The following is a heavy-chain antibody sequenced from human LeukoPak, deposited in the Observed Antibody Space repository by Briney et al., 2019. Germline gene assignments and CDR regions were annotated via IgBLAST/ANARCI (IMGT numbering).Heavy chain of an antibody. J-gene: IGHJ5*02. CDR2: IYTSGTT. CDR1: GGSISDYY. CDR3: AKAQGSGWFDP. V-gene: IGHV4-4*07. Sequence: SGTLSLTCTVSGGSISDYYWGWIRQPAGKGLEWVGRIYTSGTTNYNPSLKSRVTMSVDTSKNQFSLQLSSVTAADTAIYYCAKAQGSGWFDPWGQGTLVTVSS.